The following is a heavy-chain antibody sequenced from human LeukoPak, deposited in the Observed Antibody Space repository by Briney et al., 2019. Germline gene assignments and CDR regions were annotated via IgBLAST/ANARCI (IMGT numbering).Heavy chain of an antibody. V-gene: IGHV3-30*03. CDR2: ISYDGSNK. D-gene: IGHD3-3*01. CDR3: ARVSDFWSGYQFDY. CDR1: GFTFASYG. J-gene: IGHJ4*02. Sequence: GGSLRLSCAASGFTFASYGMQWVRQAPGKGLEWVAVISYDGSNKFYADSVKGRFTISRDNSKNTVYLQMNSLRGEDSAVYYCARVSDFWSGYQFDYWGQGTLVTVSS.